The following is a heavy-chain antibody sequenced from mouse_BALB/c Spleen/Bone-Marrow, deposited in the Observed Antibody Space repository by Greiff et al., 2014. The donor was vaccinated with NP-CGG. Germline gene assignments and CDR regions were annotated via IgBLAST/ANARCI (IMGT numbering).Heavy chain of an antibody. V-gene: IGHV2-6-1*01. CDR1: GFSLTSYG. J-gene: IGHJ4*01. Sequence: VQLQQSGPGLVAPSQSLSITCTISGFSLTSYGVHWVRQPPGKGLEWLVVIWSDGSTTYNSALKSRLSISKDNSNSQVFLKMNSLQTDDTAMYYCARHYGSSLYAMDYWGQGTSVTVSS. CDR2: IWSDGST. CDR3: ARHYGSSLYAMDY. D-gene: IGHD1-1*01.